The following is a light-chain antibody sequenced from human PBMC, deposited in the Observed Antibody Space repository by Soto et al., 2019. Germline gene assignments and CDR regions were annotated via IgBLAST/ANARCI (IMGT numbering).Light chain of an antibody. CDR1: SSDVGGYNY. V-gene: IGLV2-8*01. Sequence: QSALTQPPSASGSPGQSVTISCTGNSSDVGGYNYVSWYQQHPGKAPKLMIYEVSKRPSGVPDRFSGSKSGNTASLTVSGLQAEDEADYYCSSYAGSNIDVVFGGGTKLTGL. CDR3: SSYAGSNIDVV. J-gene: IGLJ2*01. CDR2: EVS.